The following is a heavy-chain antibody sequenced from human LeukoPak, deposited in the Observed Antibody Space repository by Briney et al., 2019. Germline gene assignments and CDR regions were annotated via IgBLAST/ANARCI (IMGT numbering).Heavy chain of an antibody. CDR1: GGSISSYY. D-gene: IGHD6-19*01. J-gene: IGHJ6*02. Sequence: PSETLSLTCTVSGGSISSYYWSWIRQPPGKGLEWIGYIYYSGSTNYNPSLKSRVTISVDTSKNQFSLKLSSVTAADTAVYYCARDHHSGTGSQYFYYGMDVWGQGTTVTVSS. V-gene: IGHV4-59*01. CDR2: IYYSGST. CDR3: ARDHHSGTGSQYFYYGMDV.